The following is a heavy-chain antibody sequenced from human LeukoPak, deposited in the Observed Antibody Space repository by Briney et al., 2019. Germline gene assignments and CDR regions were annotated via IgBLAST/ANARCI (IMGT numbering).Heavy chain of an antibody. Sequence: PSETLSLTCTVSGGSISSYYWSWIRQPPGKGLEWIGYIYYSGSTNYNPSLKSRVTISVDTSKNQFSLKLSSVTAADTAVYYCASGYCSSTSCSPSYYWGQGTLVTVSS. V-gene: IGHV4-59*01. D-gene: IGHD2-2*01. J-gene: IGHJ4*02. CDR2: IYYSGST. CDR1: GGSISSYY. CDR3: ASGYCSSTSCSPSYY.